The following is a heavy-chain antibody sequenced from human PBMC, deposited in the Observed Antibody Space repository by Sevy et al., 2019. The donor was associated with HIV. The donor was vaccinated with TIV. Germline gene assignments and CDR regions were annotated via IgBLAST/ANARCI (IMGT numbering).Heavy chain of an antibody. CDR3: AKGYCSGGTCPRDYYYYGMYV. D-gene: IGHD2-15*01. CDR2: IGGSGRYT. CDR1: GFTFSTYA. J-gene: IGHJ6*02. V-gene: IGHV3-23*01. Sequence: GGSLRLSCAPSGFTFSTYAMNWVRQAPGKGLEWVSSIGGSGRYTYYADSVEGRFTISRDNSKNMLYLQMNSLRVADTAVYYCAKGYCSGGTCPRDYYYYGMYVWGQGTTVTVSS.